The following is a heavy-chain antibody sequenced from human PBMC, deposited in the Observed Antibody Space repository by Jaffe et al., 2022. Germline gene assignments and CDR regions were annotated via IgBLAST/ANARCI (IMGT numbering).Heavy chain of an antibody. D-gene: IGHD3-16*01. CDR2: ISYDGSNK. CDR1: GFTFSSYG. V-gene: IGHV3-30*18. CDR3: AKESYGTYYDYIWGSLFSAFDI. Sequence: QVQLVESGGGVVQPGRSLRLSCAASGFTFSSYGMHWVRQAPGKGLEWVAVISYDGSNKYYADSVKGRFTISRDNSKNTLYLQMNSLRAEDTAVYYCAKESYGTYYDYIWGSLFSAFDIWGQGTMVTVSS. J-gene: IGHJ3*02.